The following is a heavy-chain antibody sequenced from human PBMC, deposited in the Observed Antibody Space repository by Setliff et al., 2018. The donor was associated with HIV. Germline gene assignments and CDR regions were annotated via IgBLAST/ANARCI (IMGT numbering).Heavy chain of an antibody. CDR3: ARLSVITNWFDP. CDR1: GFSFTSYW. J-gene: IGHJ5*02. Sequence: PGESLKISCQGSGFSFTSYWIAWVRQMPGKGLEWMGIIYPGDSDTKYSPAFQGQITISAAKSINTAYLQWTSPKPSDTAMYYCARLSVITNWFDPWGQGTLVTVSS. V-gene: IGHV5-51*01. D-gene: IGHD3-16*01. CDR2: IYPGDSDT.